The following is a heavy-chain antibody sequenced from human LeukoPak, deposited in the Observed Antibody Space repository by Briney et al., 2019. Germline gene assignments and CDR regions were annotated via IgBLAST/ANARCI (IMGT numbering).Heavy chain of an antibody. Sequence: PGGSLRLSCAASGFTLSSYWMSWVRQAPGKGLEWVANIKKDGSEKWYVDSVEGRFTISRDHAKNSLYLQMNSQRVADTAVYYCVRSGTSASFDYWGQGTLVTVSS. D-gene: IGHD1-7*01. CDR3: VRSGTSASFDY. CDR2: IKKDGSEK. J-gene: IGHJ4*02. CDR1: GFTLSSYW. V-gene: IGHV3-7*01.